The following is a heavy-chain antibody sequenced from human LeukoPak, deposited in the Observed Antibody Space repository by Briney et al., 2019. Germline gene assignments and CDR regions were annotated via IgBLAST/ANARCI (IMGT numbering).Heavy chain of an antibody. Sequence: PSETLSLTCTVSGGSISSYYWSWIRQPAGKGLEWIGRIYSSGSTNYNPSLKSRVTMSVDTSKNQFSLKLSSVTAADTAVYYCARESYYYDSSGYRRFDYWGQGTLVTVSS. CDR1: GGSISSYY. V-gene: IGHV4-4*07. CDR2: IYSSGST. J-gene: IGHJ4*02. CDR3: ARESYYYDSSGYRRFDY. D-gene: IGHD3-22*01.